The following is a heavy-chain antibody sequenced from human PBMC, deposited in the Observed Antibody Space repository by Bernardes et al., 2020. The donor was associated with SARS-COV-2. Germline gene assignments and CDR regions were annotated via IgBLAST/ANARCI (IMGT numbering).Heavy chain of an antibody. CDR2: VNSDGSRI. CDR1: GFTVSVYW. J-gene: IGHJ5*02. CDR3: TTQRPGISSA. V-gene: IGHV3-74*03. D-gene: IGHD6-13*01. Sequence: GGSLRLSCAASGFTVSVYWMHWVRQAPGKGLVWVARVNSDGSRITYADSVKGRFTISRDNAKNTLYLQMNSLRAEDTAVYYCTTQRPGISSAWGQGTLVTVSS.